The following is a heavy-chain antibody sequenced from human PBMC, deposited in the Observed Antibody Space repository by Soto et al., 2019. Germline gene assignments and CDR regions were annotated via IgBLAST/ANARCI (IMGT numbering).Heavy chain of an antibody. CDR2: IYHSGST. CDR1: GGSISSGGYS. J-gene: IGHJ6*02. D-gene: IGHD3-16*02. Sequence: SETLSLTCAVSGGSISSGGYSWSWIRQPPGKGLEWIGYIYHSGSTYYNPSLKSRVTISVDRSKNQFSLKLSSVTAADTAVYYCARDSYDYVWGSYRSSFRYYYYYGMAVWGQGTTVTVSS. CDR3: ARDSYDYVWGSYRSSFRYYYYYGMAV. V-gene: IGHV4-30-2*01.